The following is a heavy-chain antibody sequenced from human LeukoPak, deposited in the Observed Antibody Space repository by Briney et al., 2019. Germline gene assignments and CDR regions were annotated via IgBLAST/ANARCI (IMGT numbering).Heavy chain of an antibody. CDR2: IYYSGST. D-gene: IGHD3-3*01. J-gene: IGHJ1*01. V-gene: IGHV4-31*03. CDR3: ARGDFWSAPFIH. CDR1: GGSISSGGYY. Sequence: SETLSLTCTVSGGSISSGGYYWSWIRQHLGKGLEWIGYIYYSGSTYYNPSLKSRVTISVDTSKNQFSLKLSSVTAADTAVYYCARGDFWSAPFIHWGQGTLVTVSS.